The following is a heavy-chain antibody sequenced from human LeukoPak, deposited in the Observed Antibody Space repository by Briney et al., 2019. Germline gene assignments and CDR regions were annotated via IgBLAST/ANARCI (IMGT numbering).Heavy chain of an antibody. CDR3: ARAQSRTHWDGFDI. D-gene: IGHD5-24*01. Sequence: ASVKVSCRASGCSFTSYGISWARQAPGRGLEWMGRISTDNGNTNYVQNLQGRVSMTRDTFTSTVYMELRSLRSDDTAVYYCARAQSRTHWDGFDIWGQGTMVTVPS. CDR1: GCSFTSYG. J-gene: IGHJ3*02. V-gene: IGHV1-18*01. CDR2: ISTDNGNT.